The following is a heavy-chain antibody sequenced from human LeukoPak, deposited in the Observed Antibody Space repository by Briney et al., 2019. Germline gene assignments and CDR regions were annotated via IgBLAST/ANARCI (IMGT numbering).Heavy chain of an antibody. CDR2: ISGSGGST. J-gene: IGHJ4*02. CDR1: GFTFSSYA. D-gene: IGHD1-26*01. CDR3: AKDSRPWGYFDY. Sequence: GSLRLSCAASGFTFSSYAMSWVRQAPGKGLEWVSAISGSGGSTYYADSVKGRFTISRDNSKNTLYLQMNSLRAEDTAVYYCAKDSRPWGYFDYWGQGTLVTVSS. V-gene: IGHV3-23*01.